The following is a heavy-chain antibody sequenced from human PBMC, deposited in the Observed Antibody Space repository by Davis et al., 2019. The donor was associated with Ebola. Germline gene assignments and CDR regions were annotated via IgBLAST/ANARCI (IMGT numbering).Heavy chain of an antibody. CDR3: VKTRSNWWNDALEI. V-gene: IGHV3-30*18. D-gene: IGHD2-8*02. Sequence: GGSLRLFCAAPGISFSNYGMFWVRQAPGKVMEWVAVISPDGSDKNYADSGKGRFTITRDNSKNTLDLQMNSLRPEDTAVYYCVKTRSNWWNDALEIWGRGTMVIVSS. CDR1: GISFSNYG. J-gene: IGHJ3*02. CDR2: ISPDGSDK.